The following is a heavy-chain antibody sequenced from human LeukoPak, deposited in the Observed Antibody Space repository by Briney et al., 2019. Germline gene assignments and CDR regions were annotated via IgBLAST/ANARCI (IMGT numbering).Heavy chain of an antibody. CDR2: ISYDGSNK. V-gene: IGHV3-30*18. D-gene: IGHD4-17*01. Sequence: GGSLRLSCAASGFTFSSYGMHWVRQAPGKGLEWVAVISYDGSNKYYADSVKGRFTISRDNSKNTLYLQMNSLRAEDTAVYYCAKDYHGDYGALDYWGQGTLVTVSS. CDR3: AKDYHGDYGALDY. CDR1: GFTFSSYG. J-gene: IGHJ4*02.